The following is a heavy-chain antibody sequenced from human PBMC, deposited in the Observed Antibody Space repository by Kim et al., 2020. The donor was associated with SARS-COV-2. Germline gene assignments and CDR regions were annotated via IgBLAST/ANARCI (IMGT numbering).Heavy chain of an antibody. J-gene: IGHJ6*02. D-gene: IGHD3-3*01. CDR2: IYYSGST. V-gene: IGHV4-59*01. CDR1: GGSISSYY. CDR3: ARAFGIPGWTPSRSYYYYGMDV. Sequence: SETLSLTCTVSGGSISSYYWSWIRQPPGKGLEWIGYIYYSGSTNYNPSLKSRVTISVDTSKNQFSLKLSSVTAADTAVYYCARAFGIPGWTPSRSYYYYGMDVWGQGTTVTVSS.